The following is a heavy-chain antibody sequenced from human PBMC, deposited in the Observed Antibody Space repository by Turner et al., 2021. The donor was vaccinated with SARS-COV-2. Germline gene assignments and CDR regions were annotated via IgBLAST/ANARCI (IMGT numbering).Heavy chain of an antibody. CDR1: GFTFSSNA. V-gene: IGHV3-23*01. CDR3: AKAHGYSYGGVDYYYYYGMDV. J-gene: IGHJ6*02. D-gene: IGHD5-18*01. Sequence: EVQLLESGGGLVQPGGSLRLSCAASGFTFSSNAMSWVRQAPGKGLEWVSAISGSGGSTYYADSVKGRFTISRDNSKNTLYLQMNSLRAEDTAVYYCAKAHGYSYGGVDYYYYYGMDVWGQGTTVTVSS. CDR2: ISGSGGST.